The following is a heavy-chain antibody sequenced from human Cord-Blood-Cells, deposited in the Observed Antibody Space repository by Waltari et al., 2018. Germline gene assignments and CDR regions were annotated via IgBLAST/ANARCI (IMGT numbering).Heavy chain of an antibody. Sequence: QVQLQQWGAGLLKPSETLSLTCAVYGGSFSGYYWSWIRQPPGKGLELIGEINHSGSTNYNPSLKSRVTISVDTSKTQFSLKLSSVTSADTAVYYCARGSDYDFWSGYYGDYYYGMDVWGQGTTVTVSS. CDR1: GGSFSGYY. CDR3: ARGSDYDFWSGYYGDYYYGMDV. V-gene: IGHV4-34*01. CDR2: INHSGST. J-gene: IGHJ6*02. D-gene: IGHD3-3*01.